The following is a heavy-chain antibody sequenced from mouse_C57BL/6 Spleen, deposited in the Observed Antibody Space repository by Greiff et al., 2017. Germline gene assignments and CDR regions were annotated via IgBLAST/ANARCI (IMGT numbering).Heavy chain of an antibody. CDR3: ARRGNYADYYAMDY. J-gene: IGHJ4*01. V-gene: IGHV1-4*01. D-gene: IGHD2-1*01. CDR2: INPSSGYT. Sequence: QVQLKESGAELARPGASVKMSCKASGYTFTSYTMHWVKQRPGQGLEWIGYINPSSGYTKYNQKFKDKATLTADKSSSTAYMQLSSLTSEDSAVYYCARRGNYADYYAMDYWGQGTSVTVSS. CDR1: GYTFTSYT.